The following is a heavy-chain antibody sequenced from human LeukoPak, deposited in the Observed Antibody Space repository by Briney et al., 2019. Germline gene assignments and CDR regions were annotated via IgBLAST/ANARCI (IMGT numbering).Heavy chain of an antibody. J-gene: IGHJ4*02. D-gene: IGHD6-13*01. Sequence: GGSLRLSCAASGFTFSSYWMSWVRQAPGGGLEWVAKINQDGTEKAYVDSVRGRFTISRDNAKNSLFLQMNSPRAEDTAVYYCARGPLIAAAGTWWGQGTLVTVSS. CDR3: ARGPLIAAAGTW. CDR1: GFTFSSYW. CDR2: INQDGTEK. V-gene: IGHV3-7*03.